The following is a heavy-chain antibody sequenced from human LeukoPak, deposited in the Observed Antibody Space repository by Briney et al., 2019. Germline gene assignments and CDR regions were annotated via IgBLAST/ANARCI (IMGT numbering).Heavy chain of an antibody. CDR1: GFPFGSYA. CDR3: AKSQPSAISWFDP. CDR2: VSGSGESI. J-gene: IGHJ5*02. D-gene: IGHD2-2*02. Sequence: GESLKISCAASGFPFGSYAMNWVRQAPGKGLEWVSAVSGSGESIYYADSVKGRFTISRDNSKNTLYLQMNSLRAEDTAVYYCAKSQPSAISWFDPWGQGTLVTVSS. V-gene: IGHV3-23*01.